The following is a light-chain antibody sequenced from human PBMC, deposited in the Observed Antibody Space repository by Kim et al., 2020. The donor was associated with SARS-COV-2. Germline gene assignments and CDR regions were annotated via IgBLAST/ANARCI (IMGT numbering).Light chain of an antibody. V-gene: IGLV3-19*01. CDR3: HSRDSGGYHVV. Sequence: SSELTQDPAVSVALGQTVRITCQGDSLRSYYASWYQQKPGQAPVLVIYGKNNRPSGIPDRFSGSSSGNTASLTITGAQAEDEADYYCHSRDSGGYHVVFG. CDR1: SLRSYY. CDR2: GKN. J-gene: IGLJ2*01.